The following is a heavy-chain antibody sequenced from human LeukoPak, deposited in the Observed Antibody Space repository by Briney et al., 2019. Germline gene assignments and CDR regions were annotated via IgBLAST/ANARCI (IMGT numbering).Heavy chain of an antibody. D-gene: IGHD2-8*02. J-gene: IGHJ5*02. CDR1: ADSLSSGGYY. CDR2: IHYSGST. Sequence: PSQTLSLTCYVSADSLSSGGYYWSCVPQPPGKGLEWVGYIHYSGSTWSNPSLNSRATISVDTTKTQFTLRVSSVAAADMAGYYCARVAGVLDGQDWFDPWGQGILVTVSS. V-gene: IGHV4-31*03. CDR3: ARVAGVLDGQDWFDP.